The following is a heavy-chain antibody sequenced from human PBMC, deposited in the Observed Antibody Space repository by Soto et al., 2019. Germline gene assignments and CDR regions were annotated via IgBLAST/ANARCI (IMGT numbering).Heavy chain of an antibody. CDR2: INHSGST. V-gene: IGHV4-34*01. J-gene: IGHJ4*02. CDR1: GGSFSGYY. D-gene: IGHD2-2*01. CDR3: ARCIRSSTSDGYYFDY. Sequence: SETLSLTCAVYGGSFSGYYWSWIRQPPGKGLEWIGEINHSGSTNYNPSLKSRVTISVDTSKNQFSLKLSSVTAADTAVYYCARCIRSSTSDGYYFDYWGQGTLVTVSS.